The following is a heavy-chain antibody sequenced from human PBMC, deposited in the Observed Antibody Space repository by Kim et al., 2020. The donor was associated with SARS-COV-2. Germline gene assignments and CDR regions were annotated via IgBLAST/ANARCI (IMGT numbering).Heavy chain of an antibody. V-gene: IGHV3-11*06. D-gene: IGHD6-13*01. J-gene: IGHJ6*02. Sequence: GRFTISRDNAKNSLYLQMNSLRAEDTAVYYCAREQGAAANLEMNYYGMDVWGQGTTVTVSS. CDR3: AREQGAAANLEMNYYGMDV.